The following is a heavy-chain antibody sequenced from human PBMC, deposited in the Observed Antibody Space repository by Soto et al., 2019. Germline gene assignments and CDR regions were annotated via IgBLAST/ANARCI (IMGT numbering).Heavy chain of an antibody. D-gene: IGHD3-22*01. CDR3: ARVDGYFFFFDN. V-gene: IGHV4-59*01. J-gene: IGHJ4*02. CDR2: IYYTGST. Sequence: SETLSLTCTVSGAAINSYYWTLLRQAPGMGLEWIGYIYYTGSTNYNPSLESRVTVSVDRSRNQFSLELRSVTAADTAGYYCARVDGYFFFFDNWGQGTQVTVSS. CDR1: GAAINSYY.